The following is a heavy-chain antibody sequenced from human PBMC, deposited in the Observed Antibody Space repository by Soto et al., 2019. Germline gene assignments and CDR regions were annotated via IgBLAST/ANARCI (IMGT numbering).Heavy chain of an antibody. CDR3: TRDPGYCSSTSYYVTFYGMDV. V-gene: IGHV1-3*01. J-gene: IGHJ6*02. D-gene: IGHD2-2*01. Sequence: QVQLVKSGADVKNPGSSVKVSCKSSGYTFTSYSMHLERQAPGQRLEWMGWINAGNGNTKYSQKFQGRVTITRDTSASTAYRELSSLRSEDTAVYYCTRDPGYCSSTSYYVTFYGMDVWGQGTTVTVSS. CDR2: INAGNGNT. CDR1: GYTFTSYS.